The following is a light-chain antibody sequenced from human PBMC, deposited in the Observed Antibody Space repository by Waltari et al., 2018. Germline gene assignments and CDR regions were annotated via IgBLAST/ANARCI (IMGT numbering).Light chain of an antibody. CDR1: QSVGSN. CDR3: QHYNIWPPGYT. V-gene: IGKV3-15*01. CDR2: GAS. J-gene: IGKJ2*01. Sequence: EMVMTQSPATLSVSPGERATLPCRASQSVGSNVAWYQQKPGQAPRLLIYGASTRATVIPARFSGSGSGTEFTLTISSLQSEDFAVYYCQHYNIWPPGYTFGQGTKLEIK.